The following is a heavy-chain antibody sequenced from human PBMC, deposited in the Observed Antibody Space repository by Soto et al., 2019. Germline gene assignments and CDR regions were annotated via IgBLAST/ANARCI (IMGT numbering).Heavy chain of an antibody. Sequence: QVQLVESGGGVVQPGRSLRLSCAASGFTFSSYAMHWFRQAPGKGLEWVAVISYDGRNKYYADSVKGRLTISRDNSKNTLYLQMNSLRAEDTAVYYCASARAVGGYFDYWGQGTLVTVSS. D-gene: IGHD2-15*01. CDR3: ASARAVGGYFDY. CDR2: ISYDGRNK. J-gene: IGHJ4*02. V-gene: IGHV3-30*04. CDR1: GFTFSSYA.